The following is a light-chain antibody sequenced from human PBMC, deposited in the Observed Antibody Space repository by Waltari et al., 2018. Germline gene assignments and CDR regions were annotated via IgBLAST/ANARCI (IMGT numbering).Light chain of an antibody. V-gene: IGKV4-1*01. CDR2: WAS. CDR1: QTLLYNSNNKNY. J-gene: IGKJ4*01. Sequence: DIVMTQSPDSLAVSLGERASINCTSSQTLLYNSNNKNYLAWYQQKPGQPPKLLIYWASTRQSGVPDRFSGSGSGTDFTLTLSSLQAGDVAVYYCQQYFTTLTFGGGTKVEIK. CDR3: QQYFTTLT.